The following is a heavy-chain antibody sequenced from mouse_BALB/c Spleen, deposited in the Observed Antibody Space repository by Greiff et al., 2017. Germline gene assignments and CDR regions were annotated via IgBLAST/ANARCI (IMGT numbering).Heavy chain of an antibody. V-gene: IGHV1-54*01. CDR1: GYAFTNYL. J-gene: IGHJ4*01. D-gene: IGHD2-1*01. Sequence: QVQLQQSGAELVRPGTSVKVSCKASGYAFTNYLIEWVKQRPGQGLESIGVINPGSGGTNYNEKFKGKATLTADKSSSTAYMQLSSLTSDDSAVYFCARDGNYPYYYAMDYWGQGTSVTVSS. CDR2: INPGSGGT. CDR3: ARDGNYPYYYAMDY.